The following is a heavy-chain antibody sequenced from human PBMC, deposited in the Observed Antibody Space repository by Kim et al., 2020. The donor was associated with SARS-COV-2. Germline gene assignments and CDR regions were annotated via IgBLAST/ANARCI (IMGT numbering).Heavy chain of an antibody. V-gene: IGHV4-34*01. J-gene: IGHJ5*02. D-gene: IGHD6-13*01. Sequence: NPSIKSRVTISVDTSKNKFSLKLSSVTAADTAVYYCARGEEQLVPGWFDPWGQGTLVTVSS. CDR3: ARGEEQLVPGWFDP.